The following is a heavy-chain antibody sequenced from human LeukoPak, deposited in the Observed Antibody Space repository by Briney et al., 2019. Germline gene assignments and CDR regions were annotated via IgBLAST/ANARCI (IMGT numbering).Heavy chain of an antibody. CDR3: ANLYSSSYFDY. D-gene: IGHD6-13*01. Sequence: GGSLRLSCAASGFTVSSNYMSWVRQAPGKGLEWVSVIYSGGSTYYADSVKGRFTISRDNSKNTLYLQMNSLRAEDTAVYYCANLYSSSYFDYWGQGTLVTVSS. CDR2: IYSGGST. V-gene: IGHV3-53*01. J-gene: IGHJ4*02. CDR1: GFTVSSNY.